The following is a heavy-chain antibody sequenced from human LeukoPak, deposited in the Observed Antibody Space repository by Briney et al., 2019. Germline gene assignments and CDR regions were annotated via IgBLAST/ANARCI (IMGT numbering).Heavy chain of an antibody. D-gene: IGHD6-13*01. V-gene: IGHV3-21*01. J-gene: IGHJ3*02. CDR2: ITGSSSYI. CDR1: GFTFSSYA. Sequence: KAGGSLRLSCAASGFTFSSYAMSWARQAPGKGLEWVSSITGSSSYIHYADSVKGRFTISRDNAKNSLYLQMNSLRAEDTAVYYCARQQQLATFDIWGQGTMVTVSS. CDR3: ARQQQLATFDI.